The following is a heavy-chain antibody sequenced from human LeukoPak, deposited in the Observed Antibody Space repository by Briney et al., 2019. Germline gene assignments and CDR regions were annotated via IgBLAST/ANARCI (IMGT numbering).Heavy chain of an antibody. CDR3: ARLGIFGVVIIGGDGAYYFDY. Sequence: SETLSLTCTVSGGSISSSSYYWGWIRQPPGKGLEWIGSIYYSGSTYYNPSLKSRVTISVDTSKNQFSLKLSSVTAADTAVYYCARLGIFGVVIIGGDGAYYFDYWGQGTLVTVSS. CDR2: IYYSGST. J-gene: IGHJ4*02. V-gene: IGHV4-39*01. CDR1: GGSISSSSYY. D-gene: IGHD3-3*01.